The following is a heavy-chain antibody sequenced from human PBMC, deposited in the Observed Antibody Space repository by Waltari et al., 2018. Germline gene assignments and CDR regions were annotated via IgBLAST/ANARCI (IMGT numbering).Heavy chain of an antibody. CDR3: ARGYTYYYDSSGYYDY. CDR2: INHSGST. Sequence: QVQLQQWGAGLLKPSETLSLTCAVYGGSFSGYSWSWIRQPPGKGLEWIGEINHSGSTNYNPSLKSRVTISVDTSKNQFSLKLSSVTAADTAVYYCARGYTYYYDSSGYYDYWGQGTLVTVSS. V-gene: IGHV4-34*01. CDR1: GGSFSGYS. J-gene: IGHJ4*02. D-gene: IGHD3-22*01.